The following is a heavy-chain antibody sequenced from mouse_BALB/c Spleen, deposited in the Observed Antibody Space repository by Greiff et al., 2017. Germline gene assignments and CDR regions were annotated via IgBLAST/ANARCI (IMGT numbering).Heavy chain of an antibody. CDR3: TRYYYGSRDAYWYFDV. CDR2: IYPGNSDT. J-gene: IGHJ1*01. D-gene: IGHD1-1*01. Sequence: EVQLQQSGTVLARPGASVKMSCKASGYSFTSYWMHWVKQRPGQGLEWIGAIYPGNSDTSYNQKFKGKAKLTAVTSASAAYMELSSLTNEDSAVYYCTRYYYGSRDAYWYFDVWGAGTTVTVSS. CDR1: GYSFTSYW. V-gene: IGHV1-5*01.